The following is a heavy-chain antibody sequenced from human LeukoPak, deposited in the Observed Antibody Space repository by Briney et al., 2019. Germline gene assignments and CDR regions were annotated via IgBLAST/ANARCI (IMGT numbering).Heavy chain of an antibody. D-gene: IGHD6-19*01. J-gene: IGHJ4*02. Sequence: ASETLSLTCTVSGGSISSSSYYWGWIRQPPGKGLEWIGSIYYSGSTYYNPSLKSRVTISVDTSKNQFSLNLNSVTAADTAFYYCARDIGSGWSPGYWGQGTLVTVSS. CDR2: IYYSGST. CDR3: ARDIGSGWSPGY. CDR1: GGSISSSSYY. V-gene: IGHV4-39*07.